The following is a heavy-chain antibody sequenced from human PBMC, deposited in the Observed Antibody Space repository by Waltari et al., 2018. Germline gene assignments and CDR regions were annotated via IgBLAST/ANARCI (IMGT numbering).Heavy chain of an antibody. D-gene: IGHD3-22*01. CDR3: AREITMIVVAFDY. Sequence: GSTYYNPSLKSRVTISVDTSKNQFSLKLSSVTAADTAVYYCAREITMIVVAFDYWGQGTLVTVSS. CDR2: GST. J-gene: IGHJ4*02. V-gene: IGHV4-39*07.